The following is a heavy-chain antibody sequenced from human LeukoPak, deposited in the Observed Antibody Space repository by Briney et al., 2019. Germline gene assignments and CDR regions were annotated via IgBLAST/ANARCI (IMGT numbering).Heavy chain of an antibody. CDR1: GFTFSSYG. D-gene: IGHD6-19*01. Sequence: HPGGSLRLSCAASGFTFSSYGMSWVRQAPGKGLEWVSVIYSGGSTYYADPVKGRFTISRDNSKNTLYLQMNSLRAEDTAVYYCAKPYSSGWYDNAFDIWGQGTMVTVSS. CDR3: AKPYSSGWYDNAFDI. V-gene: IGHV3-23*03. J-gene: IGHJ3*02. CDR2: IYSGGST.